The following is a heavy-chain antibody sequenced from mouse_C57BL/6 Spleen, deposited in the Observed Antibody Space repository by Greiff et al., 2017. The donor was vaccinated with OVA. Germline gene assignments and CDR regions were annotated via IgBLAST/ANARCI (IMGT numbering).Heavy chain of an antibody. V-gene: IGHV1-59*01. CDR2: IDPSDSYT. CDR3: AGYYYGSRGY. D-gene: IGHD1-1*01. CDR1: GYTFTSYW. Sequence: QVQLQQPGAELVRPGTSVKLSCKASGYTFTSYWMHWVKQRPGQGLEWIGVIDPSDSYTNYNQKFKGKATLTVDTSSSTAYMQLSSLTSEDSAVYYCAGYYYGSRGYWGQGTTLPVSS. J-gene: IGHJ2*01.